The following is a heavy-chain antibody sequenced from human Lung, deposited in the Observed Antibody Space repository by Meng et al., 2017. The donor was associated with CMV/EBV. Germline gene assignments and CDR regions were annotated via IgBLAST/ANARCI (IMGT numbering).Heavy chain of an antibody. Sequence: SETLSLTCTVPGDSISSSNYYWAWIRQPPGKGLEWIVSIHHSGTTYYNSSLKSRVIMSLDTSKNQFSLELNSVTAADTAVYYCTRDPHCSSASCLKLDPXGQGXLVTVSS. CDR2: IHHSGTT. CDR1: GDSISSSNYY. D-gene: IGHD2-2*01. J-gene: IGHJ5*02. CDR3: TRDPHCSSASCLKLDP. V-gene: IGHV4-39*07.